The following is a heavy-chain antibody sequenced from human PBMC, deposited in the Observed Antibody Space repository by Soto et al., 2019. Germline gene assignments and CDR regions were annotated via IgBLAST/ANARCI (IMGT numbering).Heavy chain of an antibody. J-gene: IGHJ3*02. CDR1: GYTFTSYG. CDR2: ISAYNGNT. D-gene: IGHD3-3*01. Sequence: ASVKVSCKASGYTFTSYGISWVRQAPGQGLEWMGWISAYNGNTNYAQKLQGRVTMTTDTSTSTAYMELRSLGSDDTAVYYCARDGSATSAYYDFWSGYENDAFDIWGQGTMVTVSS. CDR3: ARDGSATSAYYDFWSGYENDAFDI. V-gene: IGHV1-18*01.